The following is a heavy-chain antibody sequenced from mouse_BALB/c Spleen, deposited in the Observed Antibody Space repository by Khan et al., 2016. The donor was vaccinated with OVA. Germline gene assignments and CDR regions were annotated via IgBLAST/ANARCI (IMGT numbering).Heavy chain of an antibody. V-gene: IGHV3-8*02. CDR2: IGYSGGT. CDR3: AGWGNSRWYFDV. CDR1: GDSITSGY. Sequence: EVQLQESGPSLVKPSQTLSLTCSVTGDSITSGYWNWIRKFPGNKLEYMGYIGYSGGTYYNPSLKRRISITRDTSKNQYYLQLNSLTTEDTATCDCAGWGNSRWYFDVWGAGTTVTVSS. J-gene: IGHJ1*01. D-gene: IGHD2-1*01.